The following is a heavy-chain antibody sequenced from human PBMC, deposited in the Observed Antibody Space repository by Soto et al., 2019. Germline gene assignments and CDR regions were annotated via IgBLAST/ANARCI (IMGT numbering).Heavy chain of an antibody. CDR1: GYTFTGYY. CDR2: INPNSGGT. V-gene: IGHV1-2*02. D-gene: IGHD1-7*01. J-gene: IGHJ4*02. CDR3: ARAHNWNYIGFDY. Sequence: ASVKVSCKASGYTFTGYYMHWVRQAPGQGLEWMGWINPNSGGTNYAQKFQGRVTMTRDTSISTAYMELSRLRSDDTAVYYCARAHNWNYIGFDYWGQGTLVTVSS.